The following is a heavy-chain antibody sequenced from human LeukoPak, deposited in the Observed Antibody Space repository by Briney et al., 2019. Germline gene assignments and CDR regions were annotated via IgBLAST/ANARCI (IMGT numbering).Heavy chain of an antibody. CDR1: GFTFSSYA. J-gene: IGHJ6*02. CDR2: ISGSGGST. D-gene: IGHD6-19*01. CDR3: ARGTPSSSGWLYYGMDV. Sequence: TGGSLRLSCAASGFTFSSYAMSWVRQAPGKGLEWVSAISGSGGSTYYADSVKGRFTISRDNSKNTLYLQMNSLRAEDTAVHYCARGTPSSSGWLYYGMDVWGQGATVTVSS. V-gene: IGHV3-23*01.